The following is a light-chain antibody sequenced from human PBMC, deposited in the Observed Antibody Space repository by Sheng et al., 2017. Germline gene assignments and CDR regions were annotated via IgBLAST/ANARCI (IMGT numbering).Light chain of an antibody. Sequence: TISCTGSSPNIGIGYDVHWYQQLPGTAPKLLLYATNNRPSGVPDRFSGSRSGTSASLAITGLQADDEADYYCQSFDKSLNTWVFGGGTKLTVL. J-gene: IGLJ3*02. CDR3: QSFDKSLNTWV. CDR1: SPNIGIGYD. V-gene: IGLV1-40*01. CDR2: ATN.